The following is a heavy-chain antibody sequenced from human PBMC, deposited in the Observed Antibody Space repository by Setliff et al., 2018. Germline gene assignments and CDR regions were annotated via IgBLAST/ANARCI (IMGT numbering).Heavy chain of an antibody. D-gene: IGHD3-3*01. CDR1: GFSFRNYG. J-gene: IGHJ4*02. V-gene: IGHV3-30*06. CDR2: IAYDGINK. Sequence: GGSLRLSCAASGFSFRNYGMHWVRQAPGKGLEWVAVIAYDGINKYYADSVKGRFTISRDNSKNTLYLQMNSLRAEDTAVYYCARDSKRDYNFWGGQGDYWGQGTLVTVSS. CDR3: ARDSKRDYNFWGGQGDY.